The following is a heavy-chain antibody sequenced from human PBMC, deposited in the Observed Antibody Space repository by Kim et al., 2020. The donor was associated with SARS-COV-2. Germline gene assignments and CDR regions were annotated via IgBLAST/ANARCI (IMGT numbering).Heavy chain of an antibody. V-gene: IGHV4-59*08. CDR2: IFYTGSP. CDR1: GGSLSDYY. D-gene: IGHD2-15*01. J-gene: IGHJ4*02. Sequence: SETLSLTCTVSGGSLSDYYWSWIRQPPGKGLEWIGYIFYTGSPNYNPSLKSRVTISVDTSTNQFSLNLRSVTAADTAVYYCARQTRRPEGGGTGAWCYFDYWGRGTLVTVSS. CDR3: ARQTRRPEGGGTGAWCYFDY.